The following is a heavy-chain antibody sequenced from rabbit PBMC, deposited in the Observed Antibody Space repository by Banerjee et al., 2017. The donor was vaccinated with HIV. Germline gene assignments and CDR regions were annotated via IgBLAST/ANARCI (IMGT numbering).Heavy chain of an antibody. J-gene: IGHJ4*01. CDR2: IYPGSSDIT. D-gene: IGHD4-1*01. V-gene: IGHV1S45*01. Sequence: QEQLEESGGDLVKPEGSLTLTCTASGFSFSTSYYMSWVRQAPGKGLEWIGCIYPGSSDITYYATWAKGRFAISKTSSTTVTLQMTSLTAADTATYFCARDLAGVIGWNFNFWGPGTLVTVS. CDR3: ARDLAGVIGWNFNF. CDR1: GFSFSTSYY.